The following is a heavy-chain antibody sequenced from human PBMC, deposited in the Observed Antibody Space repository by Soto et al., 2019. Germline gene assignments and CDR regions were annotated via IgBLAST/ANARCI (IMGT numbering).Heavy chain of an antibody. CDR1: GFTFSNDD. CDR3: AKKIGGFSGYANFDY. CDR2: ITAGGFNT. J-gene: IGHJ4*02. V-gene: IGHV3-23*01. D-gene: IGHD5-12*01. Sequence: EVQLLESGGDLVQPGGSLRLSCVASGFTFSNDDLSWVRQASGKGLEWVSAITAGGFNTYYADSVKGRFTISRDNSKNTLYLQMNSLRAEDTAVYYCAKKIGGFSGYANFDYWGQGTRVTVSS.